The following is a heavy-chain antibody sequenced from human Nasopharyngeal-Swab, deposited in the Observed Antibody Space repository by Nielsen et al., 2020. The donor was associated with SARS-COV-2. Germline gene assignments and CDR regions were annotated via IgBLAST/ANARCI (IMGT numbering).Heavy chain of an antibody. D-gene: IGHD3-22*01. Sequence: GGSLRLSCAASGFTFSRYTMHWVRQAPGKGLEWVAVITSDGSNKYYADSEKGRFTISRDISKNTLYLQMNSLRAEDTAVFYCASTPLDSSGYYYAFHYWGRGTLVTVSS. CDR2: ITSDGSNK. V-gene: IGHV3-30-3*01. CDR1: GFTFSRYT. J-gene: IGHJ4*02. CDR3: ASTPLDSSGYYYAFHY.